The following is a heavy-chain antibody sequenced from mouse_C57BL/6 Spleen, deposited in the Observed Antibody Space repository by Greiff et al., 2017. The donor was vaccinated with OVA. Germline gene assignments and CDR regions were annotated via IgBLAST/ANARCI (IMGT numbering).Heavy chain of an antibody. CDR3: AREGGYYYGSSPMDY. Sequence: VQLKQSGPELVKPGASVKISCKASGYAFSSSWMNWVKQRPGKGLEWIGRIYPGDGDTNYNGKFKGKATLTADKSSSTAYMQLSSLTSEDSAVYFCAREGGYYYGSSPMDYWGKGTSVTVSS. J-gene: IGHJ4*01. D-gene: IGHD1-1*01. CDR1: GYAFSSSW. CDR2: IYPGDGDT. V-gene: IGHV1-82*01.